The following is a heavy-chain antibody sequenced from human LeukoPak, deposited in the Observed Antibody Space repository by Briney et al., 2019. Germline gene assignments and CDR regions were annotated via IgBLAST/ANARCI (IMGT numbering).Heavy chain of an antibody. CDR1: GFTFGSYA. Sequence: QPGGSLRLSCAASGFTFGSYAMSWVRQAPGQGLEWISTVSGGGVSTYYADSVKGRFTISRDNSKNTMDLQMNSLRAEDTALYYCVKDTIGYYQPFDVWGQGTLVTVSS. V-gene: IGHV3-23*01. J-gene: IGHJ4*02. CDR3: VKDTIGYYQPFDV. CDR2: VSGGGVST. D-gene: IGHD3-22*01.